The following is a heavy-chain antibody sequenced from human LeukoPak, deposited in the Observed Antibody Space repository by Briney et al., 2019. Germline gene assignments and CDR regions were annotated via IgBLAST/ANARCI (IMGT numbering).Heavy chain of an antibody. CDR2: ISASGAST. D-gene: IGHD3-22*01. CDR3: TKDDGYYDSSGSFLFDS. J-gene: IGHJ4*02. CDR1: GFTVSSNY. Sequence: GGSLRLSCAASGFTVSSNYMSWVRQAPGKGLGWVSTISASGASTGYADSVKGRFTISRDNSKNTLYLQMNSLRAEDTAVYYCTKDDGYYDSSGSFLFDSWGQGTLVTVSS. V-gene: IGHV3-23*01.